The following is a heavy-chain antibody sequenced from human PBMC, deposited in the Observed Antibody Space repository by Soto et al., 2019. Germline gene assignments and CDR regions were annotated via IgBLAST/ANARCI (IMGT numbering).Heavy chain of an antibody. CDR2: IYYSGST. J-gene: IGHJ4*02. CDR1: GGSTSNSSFY. Sequence: SETLSLTCTVSGGSTSNSSFYWGWIRQPPGKGLEWIGSIYYSGSTYYNPSLKSRVTISVDTSKNQFSLKLSSVTAADTAVYYCSNDRPLTPTYYLGQQAVVPVSS. V-gene: IGHV4-39*01. D-gene: IGHD3-22*01. CDR3: SNDRPLTPTYY.